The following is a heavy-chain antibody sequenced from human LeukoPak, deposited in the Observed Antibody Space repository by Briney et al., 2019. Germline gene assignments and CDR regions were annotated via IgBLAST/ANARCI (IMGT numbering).Heavy chain of an antibody. CDR2: INPNSGGT. CDR1: GYTFTGYY. CDR3: ARVWEFWSDPYCYYYGMDV. V-gene: IGHV1-2*02. Sequence: ASVKVSCKASGYTFTGYYMHWVRQAPGQGIEWMGWINPNSGGTNYAQKFQGRVTMTRDTSISTAYMELSRLRSDDTAVYYCARVWEFWSDPYCYYYGMDVWGQGTTVTVSS. J-gene: IGHJ6*02. D-gene: IGHD3-3*01.